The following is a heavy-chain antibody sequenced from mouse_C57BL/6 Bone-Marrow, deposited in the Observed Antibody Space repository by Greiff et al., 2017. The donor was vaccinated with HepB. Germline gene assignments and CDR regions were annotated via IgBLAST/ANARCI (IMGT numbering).Heavy chain of an antibody. V-gene: IGHV1-59*01. D-gene: IGHD3-2*02. J-gene: IGHJ4*01. Sequence: QVQLQQSGAELVRPGTSVKLSCKASGYTFTSYWMHWVKQRPGQGLEWIGVIDPSDSYTNYNQKFKGKATLTVDTSSSTAYMQLSSLTSEDSAVYYCAQTAQATAMDYWGQGTSVTVSS. CDR3: AQTAQATAMDY. CDR2: IDPSDSYT. CDR1: GYTFTSYW.